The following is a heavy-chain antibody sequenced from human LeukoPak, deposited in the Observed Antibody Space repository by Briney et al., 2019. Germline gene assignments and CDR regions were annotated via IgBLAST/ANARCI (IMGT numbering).Heavy chain of an antibody. CDR2: ISGSGGST. V-gene: IGHV3-23*01. Sequence: PGGSLRLSCAASGFTFSSYAMSWVRQAPGKGLEWVSAISGSGGSTYYADSVKGRFTISRDISKNTLYLQMNSLRAEDTATYYCAREDPGPFDVFDTWGQGAKVTVSS. CDR1: GFTFSSYA. CDR3: AREDPGPFDVFDT. J-gene: IGHJ3*02.